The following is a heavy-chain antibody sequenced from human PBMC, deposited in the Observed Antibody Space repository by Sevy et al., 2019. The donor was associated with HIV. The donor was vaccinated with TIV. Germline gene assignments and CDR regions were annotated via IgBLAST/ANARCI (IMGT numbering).Heavy chain of an antibody. D-gene: IGHD4-17*01. CDR2: IYQDGSEK. Sequence: GGSLRLSCAASGFSFRSYWMTWVRQAPGKGLEWVASIYQDGSEKYYMDSVKGRFTVSRDNAKNSLFLQMNSLRVEDMAVYYFAREGSYGDYMLSYYYGMDVWGQGTTVTVSS. CDR1: GFSFRSYW. V-gene: IGHV3-7*01. J-gene: IGHJ6*02. CDR3: AREGSYGDYMLSYYYGMDV.